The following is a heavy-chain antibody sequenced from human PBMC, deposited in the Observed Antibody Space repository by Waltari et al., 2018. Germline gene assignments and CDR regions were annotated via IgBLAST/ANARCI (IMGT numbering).Heavy chain of an antibody. Sequence: QVQLVQSGAEVKKPGASVKVSCKVSGYTLSEVSMHWVRHAPAKGLEWMGGFDPEDGETIYAQQFQDRVIMTEDTSTDTAYMELRSRRSDDTAVYYCATGPIHTGIYNYYFDNWGQGTLVTVSS. V-gene: IGHV1-24*01. CDR1: GYTLSEVS. D-gene: IGHD1-26*01. CDR2: FDPEDGET. CDR3: ATGPIHTGIYNYYFDN. J-gene: IGHJ4*02.